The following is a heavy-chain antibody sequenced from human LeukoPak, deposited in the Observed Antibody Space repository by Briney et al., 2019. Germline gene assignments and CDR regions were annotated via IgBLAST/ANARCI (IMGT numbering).Heavy chain of an antibody. V-gene: IGHV3-11*05. J-gene: IGHJ4*02. CDR2: ISTTSGFT. D-gene: IGHD3-16*01. CDR1: GFTFSGYY. Sequence: GGSLRLSCAASGFTFSGYYMTWIRRAPGKGLEWVSYISTTSGFTNYADSVRGRFTISRDNVKNSLYLQMNTLRPEDTAVYYCAKGSPPGDWGQGTLVTVSS. CDR3: AKGSPPGD.